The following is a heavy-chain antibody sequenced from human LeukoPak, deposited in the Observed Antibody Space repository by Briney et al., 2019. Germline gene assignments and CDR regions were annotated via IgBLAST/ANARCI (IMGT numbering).Heavy chain of an antibody. J-gene: IGHJ1*01. V-gene: IGHV3-30-3*01. D-gene: IGHD2-2*02. CDR2: ISYDGSNK. Sequence: PGGSLRLSCAASGFTFSSYAMHWVRQAPGKGLEWVAVISYDGSNKYYADSVKGRFTISRDNSKNTLYLQMNSLRAEDTAVYYCARVVVPAAIRGYFQHWGQGTLVTVSS. CDR3: ARVVVPAAIRGYFQH. CDR1: GFTFSSYA.